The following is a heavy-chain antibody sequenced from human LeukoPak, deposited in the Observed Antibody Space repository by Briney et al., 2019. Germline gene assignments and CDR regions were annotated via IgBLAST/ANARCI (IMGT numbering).Heavy chain of an antibody. CDR1: GGSFSGYY. D-gene: IGHD5-24*01. CDR3: ARDKRWLQFSSYYYYMDV. CDR2: INHSGST. J-gene: IGHJ6*03. Sequence: SETLSLTCAVYGGSFSGYYWSWIRQPPGKGLEWIGEINHSGSTNYNPSLKNRVTISVDTSKNQFSLKLSSVTAADTAVYYCARDKRWLQFSSYYYYMDVWGKGTTVTISS. V-gene: IGHV4-34*01.